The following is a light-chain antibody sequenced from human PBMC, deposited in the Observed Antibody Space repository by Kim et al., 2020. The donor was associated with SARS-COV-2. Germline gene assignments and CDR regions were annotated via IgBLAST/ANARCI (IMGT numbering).Light chain of an antibody. CDR3: NSRDSSGNHHVV. CDR1: SLRSYY. V-gene: IGLV3-19*01. CDR2: GKN. J-gene: IGLJ2*01. Sequence: LGQTVRITCQGDSLRSYYESWYQQKPGQAPVLVIYGKNNRPSGIPDRFSGASSGNTASLTITGAQAEDEADYYCNSRDSSGNHHVVFGGGTQLTVL.